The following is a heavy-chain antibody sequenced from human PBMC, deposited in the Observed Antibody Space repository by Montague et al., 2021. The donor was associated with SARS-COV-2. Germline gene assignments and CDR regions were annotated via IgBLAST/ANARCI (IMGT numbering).Heavy chain of an antibody. Sequence: SETLSLTCALYGDSISTDNWRTSVHLSPGNGLEWIVEIYHTGSTKYKPSLKSRVSMAVNKSWNQLSLRLTSVTAADTAIYYCARKGCGRSDLAYWGQGTRGTVSS. CDR2: IYHTGST. D-gene: IGHD1-26*01. CDR1: GDSISTDNW. V-gene: IGHV4-4*02. J-gene: IGHJ4*02. CDR3: ARKGCGRSDLAY.